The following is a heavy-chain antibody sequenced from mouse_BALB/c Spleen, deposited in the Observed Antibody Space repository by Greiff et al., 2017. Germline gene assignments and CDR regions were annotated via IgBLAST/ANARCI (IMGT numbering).Heavy chain of an antibody. V-gene: IGHV1-82*01. CDR2: IYPGDGDT. CDR1: GYAFSSSW. D-gene: IGHD2-1*01. CDR3: ARFYYGKGYFDY. J-gene: IGHJ2*01. Sequence: QVQLQQSGPELVKPGASVKISCKASGYAFSSSWMNWVKQRPGQGLEWIGRIYPGDGDTNYNGKFKGKATLTADKSSSTAYMQLSSLTSVDSAVYFCARFYYGKGYFDYWGQGTTLTVSS.